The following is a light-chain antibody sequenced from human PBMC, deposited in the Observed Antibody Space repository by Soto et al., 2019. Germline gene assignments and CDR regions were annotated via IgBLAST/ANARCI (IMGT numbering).Light chain of an antibody. Sequence: EIVLTQSPATLSLSPGERATLSCRASQSVSSYLAWYQQKPGQAPRLLIYDASNRATGIPARFSGSGSGTDFALTISSLEPEDFAVYHCQQSSNWSHEITFGGG. J-gene: IGKJ4*01. CDR3: QQSSNWSHEIT. V-gene: IGKV3-11*01. CDR2: DAS. CDR1: QSVSSY.